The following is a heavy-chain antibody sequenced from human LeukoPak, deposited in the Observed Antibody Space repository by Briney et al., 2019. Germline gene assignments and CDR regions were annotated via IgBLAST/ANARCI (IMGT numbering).Heavy chain of an antibody. Sequence: SEALSLTCAVYGGSFSGYYWSWIRQPLGKGLEWIGYIYYSGSTNYNPSLKSRVTISVDTSKNQFSLKLSSVTAADTAVYYCARGRRYCSSTSCYTGFDPWGQGTLVTVSS. CDR3: ARGRRYCSSTSCYTGFDP. CDR2: IYYSGST. D-gene: IGHD2-2*02. CDR1: GGSFSGYY. J-gene: IGHJ5*02. V-gene: IGHV4-59*01.